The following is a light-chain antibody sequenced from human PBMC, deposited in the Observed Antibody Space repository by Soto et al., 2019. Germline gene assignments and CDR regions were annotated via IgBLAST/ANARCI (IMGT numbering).Light chain of an antibody. CDR1: SSNIGSTYD. J-gene: IGLJ1*01. CDR3: QSYADSLSVHYV. Sequence: QPVLTQPPSVSGAPGQRVTISCTGSSSNIGSTYDVQWYQQLPGTAPKLLIHGNTNRPSGVPDRFSGSKSGTSASLAITGLQAEDEADYYCQSYADSLSVHYVFGTGTKLTVL. V-gene: IGLV1-40*01. CDR2: GNT.